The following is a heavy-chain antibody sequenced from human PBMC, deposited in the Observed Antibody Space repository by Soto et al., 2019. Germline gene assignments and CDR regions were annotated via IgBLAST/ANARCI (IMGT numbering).Heavy chain of an antibody. J-gene: IGHJ5*02. Sequence: SETLSLTCTVSGGSISSYYWSWIRQPPGKGLEWIGYIYYSGSTNYNPSLKSRVTISVDTSKNQFSLKLSSVTAADTAVYYCARETYYYDSSGYSYNWFDPWGQGTLVTVSS. D-gene: IGHD3-22*01. V-gene: IGHV4-59*01. CDR1: GGSISSYY. CDR3: ARETYYYDSSGYSYNWFDP. CDR2: IYYSGST.